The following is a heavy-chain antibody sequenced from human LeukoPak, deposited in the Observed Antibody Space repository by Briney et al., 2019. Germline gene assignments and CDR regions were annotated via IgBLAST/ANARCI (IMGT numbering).Heavy chain of an antibody. V-gene: IGHV3-21*01. CDR1: EFTLSSYN. D-gene: IGHD6-13*01. CDR3: ARVYSSSWYSGYLYMDV. J-gene: IGHJ6*03. CDR2: ISYRSSDI. Sequence: PGGSLRLSCAASEFTLSSYNMKWVRQAPGKALEWVSSISYRSSDIEYADSVKGRFTISRDNAKQLLYLQMSSLRAEDTAVYYCARVYSSSWYSGYLYMDVWGKGTTVTVSS.